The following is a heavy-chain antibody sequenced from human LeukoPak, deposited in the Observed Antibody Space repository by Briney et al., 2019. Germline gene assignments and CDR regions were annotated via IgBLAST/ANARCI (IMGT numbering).Heavy chain of an antibody. J-gene: IGHJ4*02. D-gene: IGHD3-22*01. CDR1: GDSISRSTYY. CDR2: VYYGRSP. Sequence: SETLSLTCTVSGDSISRSTYYWAWIRQPPGKGLEWIGSVYYGRSPYFNPSLESRVIISVDTSKNLFSLKLNSVTAADTAVYYCARHRPSYYYDTIDYYSGFDYWGQGSLVTVSS. CDR3: ARHRPSYYYDTIDYYSGFDY. V-gene: IGHV4-39*01.